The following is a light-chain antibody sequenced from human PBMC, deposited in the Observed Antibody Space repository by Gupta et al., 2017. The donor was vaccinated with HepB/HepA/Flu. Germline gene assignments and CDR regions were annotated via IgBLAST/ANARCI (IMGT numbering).Light chain of an antibody. CDR1: SGSVSTSYY. CDR3: VLYMGSGFWV. CDR2: STN. Sequence: QTVVTQEPSFSVSPGGTVTITCGLSSGSVSTSYYPSWYQQTPGQPPRTLIYSTNTRSSGVPDRFSGSILGNKAALTITGAQADDESDYYCVLYMGSGFWVFGGGTKLTVL. J-gene: IGLJ3*02. V-gene: IGLV8-61*01.